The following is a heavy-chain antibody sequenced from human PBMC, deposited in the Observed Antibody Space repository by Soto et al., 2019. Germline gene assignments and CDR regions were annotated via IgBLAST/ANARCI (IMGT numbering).Heavy chain of an antibody. Sequence: QVQLVESGGGVVQPGRSLRLSCAASGFTFSSYGMHWVRQAPGKGLEWVAVIWYDGSNKYYADSVKGRFTISRDNSKNTLYLQMNRLRAEDTAVYYGAREGARSSKSPYFDHWGQGTLVTVSS. CDR3: AREGARSSKSPYFDH. J-gene: IGHJ4*02. D-gene: IGHD6-6*01. CDR2: IWYDGSNK. CDR1: GFTFSSYG. V-gene: IGHV3-33*01.